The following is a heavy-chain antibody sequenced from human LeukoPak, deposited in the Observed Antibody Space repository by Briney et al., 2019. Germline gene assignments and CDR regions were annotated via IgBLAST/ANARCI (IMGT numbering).Heavy chain of an antibody. CDR1: GFTFSSHS. J-gene: IGHJ4*02. D-gene: IGHD3-3*01. V-gene: IGHV3-21*01. CDR2: ISSSSSYI. CDR3: AAIFGVVTHVY. Sequence: PGGSLRLSCAASGFTFSSHSMNWVRQAPGKGLEWVSSISSSSSYIYYADSVKGRFTISRDNAKNSLYLQMNSLRAEDTAVYYCAAIFGVVTHVYWGQGTLVTVSS.